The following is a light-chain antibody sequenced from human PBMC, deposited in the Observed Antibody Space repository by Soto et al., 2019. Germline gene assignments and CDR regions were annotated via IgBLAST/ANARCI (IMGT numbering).Light chain of an antibody. CDR1: QSISSH. Sequence: DIQVTQSPSTLSASVGDRVTITCRASQSISSHLAWYRQKPGKAPNLLIFETSNLHVGVPSRISASGTGTEFTRPIPNLQPDDVATYYCLQYDTSSPYTFGQGTNLEI. CDR2: ETS. J-gene: IGKJ2*01. V-gene: IGKV1-5*03. CDR3: LQYDTSSPYT.